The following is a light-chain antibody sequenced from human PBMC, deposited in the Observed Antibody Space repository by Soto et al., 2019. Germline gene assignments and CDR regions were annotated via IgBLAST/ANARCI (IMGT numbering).Light chain of an antibody. Sequence: QSVLTQPPSVSGAPGQRVTISCTGSSSNIGADYDVHWYRQLPGTAPKLLIYGNSNRPSGVPDRFSGSKSGTSASLAITGLQAQDEADYYCQSYDSSLSDYLVFGGGTKLTVL. CDR3: QSYDSSLSDYLV. J-gene: IGLJ2*01. V-gene: IGLV1-40*01. CDR1: SSNIGADYD. CDR2: GNS.